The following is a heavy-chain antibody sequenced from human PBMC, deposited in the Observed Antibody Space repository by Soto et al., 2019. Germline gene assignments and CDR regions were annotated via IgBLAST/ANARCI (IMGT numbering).Heavy chain of an antibody. Sequence: EVQLVESGGGLVKPGGSLRLSCAASGFTFSNAWMSWVRQAPGKGLEWVGRIKIKTNGGTTEYAAPVKGRFTISRDDSKNTLYLQMNSLKTEDTAVYYCTTSYLYYYYMDVWGKGTTVTVSS. V-gene: IGHV3-15*01. D-gene: IGHD2-2*01. CDR1: GFTFSNAW. CDR2: IKIKTNGGTT. J-gene: IGHJ6*03. CDR3: TTSYLYYYYMDV.